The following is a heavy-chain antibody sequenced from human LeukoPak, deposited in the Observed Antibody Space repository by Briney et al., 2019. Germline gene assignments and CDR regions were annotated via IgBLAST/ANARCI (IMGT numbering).Heavy chain of an antibody. J-gene: IGHJ6*02. CDR1: GGSISSYY. Sequence: KPSETLSLTCTVSGGSISSYYWSWIRQPPGKGLEWIGYIYYSGSTNYNPSLKSRVTISVDTSKNQFSLKLSSVTAADTAVYYCARALGPGGYYYYGMDVWGQGTTVTVSS. CDR2: IYYSGST. V-gene: IGHV4-59*08. CDR3: ARALGPGGYYYYGMDV.